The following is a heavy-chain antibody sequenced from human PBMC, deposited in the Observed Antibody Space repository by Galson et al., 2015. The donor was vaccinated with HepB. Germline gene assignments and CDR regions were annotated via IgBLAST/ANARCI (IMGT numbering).Heavy chain of an antibody. D-gene: IGHD1-14*01. V-gene: IGHV3-33*01. Sequence: SLRLSCAASGFIFSGYGMHWVRQAPGKGLEWVAVLWYDRTAKYYADSMKGRFTISRDNSENTVYLQMNDLRVEDTAVYYCASEYNTRRFDYWGQGTLVTVSS. CDR2: LWYDRTAK. CDR1: GFIFSGYG. J-gene: IGHJ4*02. CDR3: ASEYNTRRFDY.